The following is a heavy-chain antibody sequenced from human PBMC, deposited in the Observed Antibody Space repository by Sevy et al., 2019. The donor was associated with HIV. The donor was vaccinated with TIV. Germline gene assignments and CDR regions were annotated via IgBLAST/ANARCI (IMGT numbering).Heavy chain of an antibody. CDR1: GFILSNYA. D-gene: IGHD3-22*01. CDR2: IWSDGRFE. J-gene: IGHJ4*02. CDR3: ARGGYYYDNAAYYALDS. Sequence: GGSLRLSCAATGFILSNYAMHWVRQTPGKGLEWVAIIWSDGRFENHGDSVKGRFTISRDNSKNTLYLQMNNVRVEDTAVYYCARGGYYYDNAAYYALDSWGQGPLVTVSS. V-gene: IGHV3-33*01.